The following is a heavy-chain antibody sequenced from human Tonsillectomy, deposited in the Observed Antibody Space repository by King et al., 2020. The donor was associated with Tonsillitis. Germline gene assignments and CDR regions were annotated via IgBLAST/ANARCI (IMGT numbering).Heavy chain of an antibody. Sequence: VQLVESGGGLVQPGGSLRLSCAASGFTFSSYAMSWVRQAPGKGLEWVSAISGSGGSTYYADSVKGRFTITRDNSKNTLYLQMNSLRAEDTAVYYCAKEGDDGEYVVYYYYGMDVWGQGTTVTVSS. CDR1: GFTFSSYA. V-gene: IGHV3-23*04. D-gene: IGHD4-17*01. CDR2: ISGSGGST. J-gene: IGHJ6*02. CDR3: AKEGDDGEYVVYYYYGMDV.